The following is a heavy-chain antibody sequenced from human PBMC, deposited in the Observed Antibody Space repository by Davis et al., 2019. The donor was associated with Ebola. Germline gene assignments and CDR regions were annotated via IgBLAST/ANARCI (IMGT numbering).Heavy chain of an antibody. V-gene: IGHV4-34*01. Sequence: MPSETLSLTCAVYGGSFSGYYWSWIRQPPGKGLEWIGEINHTGNTNYNPSLESRVTISVDTSKNQFSLKVSSVTAADTAVYYCARVPQASRPSRYYYGMDVWGQGTKVTVSS. J-gene: IGHJ6*02. D-gene: IGHD2-2*01. CDR2: INHTGNT. CDR3: ARVPQASRPSRYYYGMDV. CDR1: GGSFSGYY.